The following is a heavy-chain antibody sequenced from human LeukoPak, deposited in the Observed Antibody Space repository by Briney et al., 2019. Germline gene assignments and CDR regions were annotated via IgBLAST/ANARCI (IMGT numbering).Heavy chain of an antibody. Sequence: SQTLSLTCAISGDSVSSNTVAWNWIRQSPSRGLEWLGRTYYRSKWYNDYAVSVNSQITINPDISKNQLSLQLNSVTPEDTAVYYCVRLIGNSWLDYWGQGTLVTVSS. CDR3: VRLIGNSWLDY. CDR2: TYYRSKWYN. CDR1: GDSVSSNTVA. J-gene: IGHJ4*02. V-gene: IGHV6-1*01. D-gene: IGHD6-13*01.